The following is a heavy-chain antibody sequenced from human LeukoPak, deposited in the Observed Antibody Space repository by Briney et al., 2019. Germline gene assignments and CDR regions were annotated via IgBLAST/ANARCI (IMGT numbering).Heavy chain of an antibody. V-gene: IGHV3-48*01. CDR1: GFSFSSYS. D-gene: IGHD2/OR15-2a*01. CDR2: IRRDGSRI. J-gene: IGHJ4*02. Sequence: GGSLRLSCAASGFSFSSYSMNWVRQAPGKGLEWISYIRRDGSRIYYADSVEGRFTISRDNAKNSLYLQMDSLRVEDTAVYYCTRYPHALDFWGQGTLVTVSS. CDR3: TRYPHALDF.